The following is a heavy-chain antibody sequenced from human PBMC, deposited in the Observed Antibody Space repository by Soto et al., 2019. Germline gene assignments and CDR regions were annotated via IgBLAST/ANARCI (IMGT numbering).Heavy chain of an antibody. CDR3: AADVGSFAPSSYYFYGMDF. CDR2: IVVGSGNT. J-gene: IGHJ6*04. V-gene: IGHV1-58*01. Sequence: SVKVSCKASGFTFTSSAVQWMRQARGQRLEWIGWIVVGSGNTNYAQKFQERVTITRDMSTSTAYMGLSSLRSEDTAVYYCAADVGSFAPSSYYFYGMDFWGKGPTVTVSS. D-gene: IGHD1-26*01. CDR1: GFTFTSSA.